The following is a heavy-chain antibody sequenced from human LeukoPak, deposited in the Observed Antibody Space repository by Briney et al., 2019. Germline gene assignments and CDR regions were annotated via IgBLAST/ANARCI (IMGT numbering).Heavy chain of an antibody. V-gene: IGHV1-46*01. CDR2: INPSGGST. D-gene: IGHD6-13*01. Sequence: GASVKVSCXASGYTFTSYYMHWVRRAPGQGLEWMGIINPSGGSTSYAQKFQGRVTMTMDTSTSTVYMELSSLRSEDTAVYYCARAGAVRAAAGTLNYWGQGTLVTVSS. CDR3: ARAGAVRAAAGTLNY. J-gene: IGHJ4*02. CDR1: GYTFTSYY.